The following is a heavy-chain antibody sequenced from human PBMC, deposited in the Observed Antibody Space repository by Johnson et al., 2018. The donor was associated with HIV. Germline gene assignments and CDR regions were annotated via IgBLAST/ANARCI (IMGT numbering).Heavy chain of an antibody. V-gene: IGHV3-66*04. Sequence: VQLVESGGGLVQPGGSLRLSCAVSGFTVSSNYITWVRQAPGKGLEWISVIYSGGDTYYADSVKGRFTISRDDSKNTLYLQMNRLTAEDTAVYYCASQLGATGAFDIWGQGTMVTVSS. CDR1: GFTVSSNY. J-gene: IGHJ3*02. CDR2: IYSGGDT. D-gene: IGHD1-26*01. CDR3: ASQLGATGAFDI.